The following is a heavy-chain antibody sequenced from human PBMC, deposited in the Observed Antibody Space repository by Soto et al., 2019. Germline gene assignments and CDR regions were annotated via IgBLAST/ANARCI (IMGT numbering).Heavy chain of an antibody. CDR3: ARDQGVAVAVFDY. CDR2: IYYSGST. V-gene: IGHV4-30-4*02. CDR1: GGSISSGDYY. Sequence: SETLSLTCTVSGGSISSGDYYWSWIRQPPGKGLEWIGYIYYSGSTYYNPSLKSRVTISVDTSKKQISLKLSSVTAADTAAYYCARDQGVAVAVFDYWGQGALVTV. D-gene: IGHD6-19*01. J-gene: IGHJ4*02.